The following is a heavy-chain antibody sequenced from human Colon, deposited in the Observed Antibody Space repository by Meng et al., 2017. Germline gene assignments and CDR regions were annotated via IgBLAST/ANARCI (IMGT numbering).Heavy chain of an antibody. Sequence: LGRTKPSGPSSLPFRWFGDSTSSDFWWSWVCQPPGKGLEWIGVVCHRGDTNYNPSLKSRVDISVDKSKNQFYLSLFSVTAADTAVYYCGRDQGRELINHWGQGTLVTVSS. CDR1: GDSTSSDFW. J-gene: IGHJ4*02. V-gene: IGHV4-4*02. D-gene: IGHD1-7*01. CDR2: VCHRGDT. CDR3: GRDQGRELINH.